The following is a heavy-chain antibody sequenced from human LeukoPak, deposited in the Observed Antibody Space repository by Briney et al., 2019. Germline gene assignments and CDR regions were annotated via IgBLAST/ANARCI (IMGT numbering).Heavy chain of an antibody. J-gene: IGHJ6*02. CDR2: INHSGST. D-gene: IGHD6-13*01. Sequence: LRLSCAASGFTFSSYEMNWVRQAPGKGLEWIGEINHSGSTNYNPSLKSRVTISVDTSKNQFSLKLSSVTAADTAVYYCARFGPRRVSSSRHTYGMDVWGQGTTVTVSS. V-gene: IGHV4-34*01. CDR3: ARFGPRRVSSSRHTYGMDV. CDR1: GFTFSSYE.